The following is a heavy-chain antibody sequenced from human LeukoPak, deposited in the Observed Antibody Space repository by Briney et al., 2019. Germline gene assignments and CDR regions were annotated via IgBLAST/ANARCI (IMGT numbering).Heavy chain of an antibody. CDR1: GFTFSTFW. CDR2: IKSDGSIT. Sequence: GGSLRLSWAASGFTFSTFWMHWVRQAPGKGLVWVSGIKSDGSITTYADSVKGRFTISRDNAENTLYLQMNSLRAEDTAVYYCARGRYYGMDVWGQGTTVTVSS. V-gene: IGHV3-74*03. J-gene: IGHJ6*02. CDR3: ARGRYYGMDV.